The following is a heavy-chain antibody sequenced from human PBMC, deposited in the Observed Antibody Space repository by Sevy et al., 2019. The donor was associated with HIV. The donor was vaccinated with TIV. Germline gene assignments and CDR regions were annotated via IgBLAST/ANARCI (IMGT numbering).Heavy chain of an antibody. CDR1: EFTFSSYA. Sequence: GGSLRLSCSASEFTFSSYAMSWVRQAPGKGLEWVSSIRGSGRLTYYADFVEGRFIFSRDNSKKTLSVQMNSLRAEDTAVYYCATGFCSGAPCPSDSYYYGMDVWGQGTTVTVSS. D-gene: IGHD2-15*01. CDR2: IRGSGRLT. CDR3: ATGFCSGAPCPSDSYYYGMDV. V-gene: IGHV3-23*01. J-gene: IGHJ6*02.